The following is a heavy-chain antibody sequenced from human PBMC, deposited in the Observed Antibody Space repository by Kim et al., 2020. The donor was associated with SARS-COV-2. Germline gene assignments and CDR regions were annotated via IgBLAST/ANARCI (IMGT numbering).Heavy chain of an antibody. Sequence: GRDTSYSPSVRGRFTISRDNTKNALAVQMTSLGAEDTGVYYCVRGNSRDYWGQGTLVIVSS. J-gene: IGHJ4*02. CDR2: GRDT. V-gene: IGHV3-30*07. CDR3: VRGNSRDY.